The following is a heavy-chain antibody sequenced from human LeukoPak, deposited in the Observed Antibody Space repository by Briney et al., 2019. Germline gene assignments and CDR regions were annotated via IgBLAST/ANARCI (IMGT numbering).Heavy chain of an antibody. Sequence: RGSLRLSCATSGFTFSSYTMNWVRQSPGKGLEWIAYIDSSSNTIYYADSVKGRFTISRDDAKKSLYLQMNSLRAEDTAVYYCASKQGDYWGQGTLVTVSS. V-gene: IGHV3-48*04. CDR2: IDSSSNTI. CDR1: GFTFSSYT. J-gene: IGHJ4*02. CDR3: ASKQGDY.